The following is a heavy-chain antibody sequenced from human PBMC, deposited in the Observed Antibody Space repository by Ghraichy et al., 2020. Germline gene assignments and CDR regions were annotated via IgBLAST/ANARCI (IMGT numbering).Heavy chain of an antibody. CDR3: AKDLDDIVVVPAATGFDY. V-gene: IGHV3-30*18. CDR2: ISYDGSNK. Sequence: GESMNISCAASGFTFSSYGMHWVRQAPGKGLEWVAVISYDGSNKYYADSVKGRFTISRDNSKNTLYLQMNSLRAEDTAVYYCAKDLDDIVVVPAATGFDYWGQGTLVTVSS. CDR1: GFTFSSYG. D-gene: IGHD2-2*01. J-gene: IGHJ4*02.